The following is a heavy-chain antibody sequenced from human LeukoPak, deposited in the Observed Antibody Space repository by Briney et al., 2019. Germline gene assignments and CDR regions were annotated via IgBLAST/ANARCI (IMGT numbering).Heavy chain of an antibody. CDR1: GGTFSSYA. CDR3: ATSVGVVPAASFDY. J-gene: IGHJ4*02. D-gene: IGHD2-2*01. Sequence: SVKVSCKASGGTFSSYAISWVRQAPGQGLEWMGGIIPIFGTANYAQKSQGRVTITADESTSAAYMELSSLRSEDTAVYYCATSVGVVPAASFDYWGQGTLATVSS. CDR2: IIPIFGTA. V-gene: IGHV1-69*13.